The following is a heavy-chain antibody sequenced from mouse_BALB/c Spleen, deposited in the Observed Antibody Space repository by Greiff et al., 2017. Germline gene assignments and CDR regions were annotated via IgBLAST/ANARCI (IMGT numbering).Heavy chain of an antibody. CDR2: ISSGGSYT. J-gene: IGHJ3*01. Sequence: DVKLVESGGDLVKPGGSLKLSCAASGFTFSSYGMSWVRQTPDKRLEWVATISSGGSYTYYPDSVKGRFTISRDNAKNTLYLQMSSLKSEDTAMYYCAREATMITMAYWGQGTLVTVSA. V-gene: IGHV5-6*02. CDR1: GFTFSSYG. CDR3: AREATMITMAY. D-gene: IGHD2-4*01.